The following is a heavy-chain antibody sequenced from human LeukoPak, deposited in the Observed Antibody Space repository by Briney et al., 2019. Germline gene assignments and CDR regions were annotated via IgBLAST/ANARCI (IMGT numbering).Heavy chain of an antibody. CDR3: ARGYIGNSGRCYYYYMDV. V-gene: IGHV4-38-2*01. J-gene: IGHJ6*03. CDR1: DYSISSGYH. CDR2: ISRSGST. D-gene: IGHD1-26*01. Sequence: PSETLSLTCAVSDYSISSGYHWGWIRQPPEKGLEWIGSISRSGSTYYSPSLKGRVTMSVDSSKNEFSLNLSSVTAADTAVYYCARGYIGNSGRCYYYYMDVWGKGTTVTVSS.